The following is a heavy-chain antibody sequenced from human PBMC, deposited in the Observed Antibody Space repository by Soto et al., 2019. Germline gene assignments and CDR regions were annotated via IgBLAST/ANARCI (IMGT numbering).Heavy chain of an antibody. Sequence: QVQLQESGPGLVKPSQTLSLTCTVSGGSISSGGYYWSWIRQHPGKGLEWIGYIYYSGSTYYNPAPKSRVTISVDTSKNQFSLKLSSVTAADTAVYYCARGKMAPAFLPVDIWGQGTMVTVSS. J-gene: IGHJ3*02. CDR3: ARGKMAPAFLPVDI. CDR2: IYYSGST. V-gene: IGHV4-31*03. CDR1: GGSISSGGYY. D-gene: IGHD2-8*01.